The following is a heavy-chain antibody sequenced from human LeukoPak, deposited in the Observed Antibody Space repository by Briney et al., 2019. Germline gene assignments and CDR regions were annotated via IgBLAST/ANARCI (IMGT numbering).Heavy chain of an antibody. CDR1: GGSISSYY. D-gene: IGHD1-26*01. J-gene: IGHJ6*03. CDR3: ARSQEWELLGTHYYYYYMDV. V-gene: IGHV4-59*01. Sequence: NPSETLSLTCTVSGGSISSYYWSWIRQPPGKGLEWIGYIYYSGSTNYNPSLKSRVTISVDTSKNQFSLKLSSVTAADTAVYYCARSQEWELLGTHYYYYYMDVWGKGTTVTVSS. CDR2: IYYSGST.